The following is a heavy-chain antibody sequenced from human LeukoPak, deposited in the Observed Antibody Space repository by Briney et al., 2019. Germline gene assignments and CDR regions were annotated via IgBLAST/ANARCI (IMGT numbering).Heavy chain of an antibody. Sequence: GGSLRLSCAASGFTFRSYGMHWVRQAPGKGLEWVSYIGSSGRTIYYADSVKGRFTISRDNAKNSLYLQMSSLRTEDTAVYYCSSSTAIGYWGQGTLVTVSS. CDR1: GFTFRSYG. CDR3: SSSTAIGY. CDR2: IGSSGRTI. V-gene: IGHV3-48*04. J-gene: IGHJ4*02.